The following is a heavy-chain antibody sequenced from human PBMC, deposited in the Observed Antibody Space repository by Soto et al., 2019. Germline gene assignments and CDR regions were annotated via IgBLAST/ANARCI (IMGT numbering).Heavy chain of an antibody. D-gene: IGHD5-12*01. V-gene: IGHV1-46*03. CDR2: INPSGGST. CDR3: ARGTEYSGYDRPPPFDY. Sequence: ASVKVSFKASGYTFTSYYMHWVRQAPGQGLEWMGIINPSGGSTSYAQKFQGRVTMTRDTSTSTVYMELSSLRSEDTAVYYCARGTEYSGYDRPPPFDYWGQGTLVTVSS. CDR1: GYTFTSYY. J-gene: IGHJ4*02.